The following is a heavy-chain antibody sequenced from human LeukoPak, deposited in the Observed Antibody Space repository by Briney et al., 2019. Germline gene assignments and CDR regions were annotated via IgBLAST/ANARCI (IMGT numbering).Heavy chain of an antibody. CDR3: ARGGGVVVITY. Sequence: SETLSLTCAVYGGSFSGYYWSWIRQPPGKGLEWIGEINHSGSTNYNPSLKSRVTISVDTSKNQFSLKLSSVTAADTAVYYCARGGGVVVITYWGQGTLVTVSS. CDR1: GGSFSGYY. J-gene: IGHJ4*02. D-gene: IGHD3-22*01. V-gene: IGHV4-34*01. CDR2: INHSGST.